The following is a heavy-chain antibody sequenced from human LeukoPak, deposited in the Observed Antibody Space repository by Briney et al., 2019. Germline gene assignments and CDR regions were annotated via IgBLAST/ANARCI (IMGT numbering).Heavy chain of an antibody. CDR3: ARYSSSWYGVYYYYGMDV. CDR1: GGSISSYY. D-gene: IGHD6-13*01. Sequence: SETLSLTCTVSGGSISSYYWSWIRQPPGKGLEWIGYIYTSGSTNYNPSLKSRVTISVDTSKNQFSLKLSSVTAADTAVYYCARYSSSWYGVYYYYGMDVWGQGTTVTVSS. J-gene: IGHJ6*02. V-gene: IGHV4-4*09. CDR2: IYTSGST.